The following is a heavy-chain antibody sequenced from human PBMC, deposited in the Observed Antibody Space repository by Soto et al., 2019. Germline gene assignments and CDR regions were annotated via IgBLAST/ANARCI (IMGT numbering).Heavy chain of an antibody. V-gene: IGHV3-21*01. CDR2: ISSSSSYI. J-gene: IGHJ4*02. CDR1: GFTFSSYS. D-gene: IGHD2-21*01. Sequence: GGSLRLSCAASGFTFSSYSMNWVRQAPGKGLEWVSSISSSSSYIYYADSVKGRFTISRDNAKNSLYLQMNSLRAEDTAVYYCARVVRAYCGGDCYDYWGQGTLVTVSS. CDR3: ARVVRAYCGGDCYDY.